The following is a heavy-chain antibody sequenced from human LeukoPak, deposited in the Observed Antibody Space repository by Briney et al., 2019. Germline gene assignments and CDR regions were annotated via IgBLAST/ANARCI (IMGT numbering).Heavy chain of an antibody. D-gene: IGHD3-10*01. CDR3: ARANGSGSYHLVS. Sequence: PSETLSLTCAVSFYSLSTDSYWGWIRQPPGKGLEWIGTIYHRGSPYYNPSLKSRVTISVDTSNNQFSRKVSSVTAVDTAVYYCARANGSGSYHLVSWGQGTLVTVSS. CDR1: FYSLSTDSY. V-gene: IGHV4-38-2*01. CDR2: IYHRGSP. J-gene: IGHJ4*02.